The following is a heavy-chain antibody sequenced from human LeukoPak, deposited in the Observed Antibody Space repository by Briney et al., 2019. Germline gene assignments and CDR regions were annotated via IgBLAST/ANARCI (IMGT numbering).Heavy chain of an antibody. CDR2: ISSRSIYI. CDR1: GFTFSSYT. J-gene: IGHJ4*02. Sequence: GGSLRLSCAASGFTFSSYTMNWVRQAPGKGLEWVSSISSRSIYIYYADSVKGRFPISRDNAKNSLYLQMNSLRAEDTAVYYCASDRYYYGSGSYYSGAFDNWGQGTLVTVSS. V-gene: IGHV3-21*01. CDR3: ASDRYYYGSGSYYSGAFDN. D-gene: IGHD3-10*01.